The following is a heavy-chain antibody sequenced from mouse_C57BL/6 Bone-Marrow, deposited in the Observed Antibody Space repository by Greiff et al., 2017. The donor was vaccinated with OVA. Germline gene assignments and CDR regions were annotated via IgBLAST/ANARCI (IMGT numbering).Heavy chain of an antibody. CDR3: ARADYDERLAY. CDR2: IYPGSGST. CDR1: GYTFTSYW. D-gene: IGHD2-4*01. V-gene: IGHV1-55*01. J-gene: IGHJ3*01. Sequence: QVQLQHPGAELVKPGASVKMSCKASGYTFTSYWITWVKQRPGQGLEWIGDIYPGSGSTNYNEKFKSKATLTVDTSSSTAYMQLSSLTSEDSAVYYCARADYDERLAYWGQGTLVTVCA.